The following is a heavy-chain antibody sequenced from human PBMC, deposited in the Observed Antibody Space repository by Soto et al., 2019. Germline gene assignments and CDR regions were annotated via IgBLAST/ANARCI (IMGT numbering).Heavy chain of an antibody. Sequence: GGSLRLSCVASGFTLIDFSMNWVRQAPGKGLEWVSYIVGSGDTTYYADSVRGRFTVSRDNAKNSLYLQLNNLRAEDTAVYYCARDLHYAFDIWGQGTMVTVSS. CDR3: ARDLHYAFDI. CDR1: GFTLIDFS. J-gene: IGHJ3*02. CDR2: IVGSGDTT. V-gene: IGHV3-48*01. D-gene: IGHD1-26*01.